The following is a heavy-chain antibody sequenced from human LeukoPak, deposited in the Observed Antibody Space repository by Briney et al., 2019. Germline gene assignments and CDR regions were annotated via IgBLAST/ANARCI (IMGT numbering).Heavy chain of an antibody. D-gene: IGHD3-16*02. CDR2: IYYSGST. CDR1: GGSISSYY. J-gene: IGHJ3*02. V-gene: IGHV4-59*01. CDR3: ARDNGYYDYVWGSYRPGTAFDI. Sequence: PETLSLTCTVSGGSISSYYWSWIRQPPGKGLEWIGYIYYSGSTNYNPSLKSRVTISVDTSKNQFSLKLSSVTAPDTAVYYCARDNGYYDYVWGSYRPGTAFDIWGQGTMVTVSS.